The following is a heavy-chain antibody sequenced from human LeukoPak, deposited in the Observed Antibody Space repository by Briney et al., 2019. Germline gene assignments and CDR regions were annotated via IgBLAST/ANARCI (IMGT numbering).Heavy chain of an antibody. V-gene: IGHV4-4*07. D-gene: IGHD3-3*01. CDR3: ARHRKYLDFWSGYYWDY. J-gene: IGHJ4*02. Sequence: PSETLSLTCTVSGGSISSYYWSWIRQPAGKGLEWIGRIYTSGSTNYNPSLKSRVTISVDTSKNQFSLKLSSVTAADTAVYYCARHRKYLDFWSGYYWDYWGQGTLVTVSS. CDR1: GGSISSYY. CDR2: IYTSGST.